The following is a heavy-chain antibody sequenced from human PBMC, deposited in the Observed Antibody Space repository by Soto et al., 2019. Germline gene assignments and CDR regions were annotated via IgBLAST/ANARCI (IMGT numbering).Heavy chain of an antibody. D-gene: IGHD4-4*01. J-gene: IGHJ4*02. CDR3: ARIYSNYALYYFDY. Sequence: QVTLKESGPVLVKPTETVTLTCTVSGSSLSNVRMGVTWIRQPPGKALEWLAHIFSNDEKSYNTSLKSRLTISKDTSKSQVVLTMTNMDPVDTATYYCARIYSNYALYYFDYWGQGTLVTVSS. V-gene: IGHV2-26*01. CDR1: GSSLSNVRMG. CDR2: IFSNDEK.